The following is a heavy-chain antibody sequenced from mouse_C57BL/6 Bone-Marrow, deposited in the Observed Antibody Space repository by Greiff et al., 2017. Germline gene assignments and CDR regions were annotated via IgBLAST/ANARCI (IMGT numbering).Heavy chain of an antibody. CDR1: GFSFNTYA. V-gene: IGHV10-1*01. CDR2: IRSKSNNYAT. Sequence: EVMLVESGGGLVQPTGSLKLSCAASGFSFNTYAMYWVRQAPGKGLEWVARIRSKSNNYATYYADSVKDRFTISRDDAESMINLQMNNLKTENTAMYYWVPVPFAYWGQGTLVTVSA. J-gene: IGHJ3*01. CDR3: VPVPFAY.